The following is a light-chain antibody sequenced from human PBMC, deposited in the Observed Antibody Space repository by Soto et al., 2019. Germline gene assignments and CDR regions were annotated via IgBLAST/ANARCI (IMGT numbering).Light chain of an antibody. CDR1: RNINRK. J-gene: IGKJ4*01. V-gene: IGKV3-15*01. Sequence: EIGMTQSPATLSVSPGEIATLSCRASRNINRKLAWYQQKPGQAPRLLISGASTRAARIPARFSGSGSGTEFTLTISSLQSEDFVVYDCQQYYDYPPLIFGGGTKVEVK. CDR2: GAS. CDR3: QQYYDYPPLI.